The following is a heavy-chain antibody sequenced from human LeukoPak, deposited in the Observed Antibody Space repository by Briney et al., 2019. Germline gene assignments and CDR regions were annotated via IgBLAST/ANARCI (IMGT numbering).Heavy chain of an antibody. CDR1: GFTFSSYS. V-gene: IGHV3-21*01. D-gene: IGHD3-10*01. CDR2: ISSSSSYI. CDR3: ARGFGDLGPHLYYYYMDV. J-gene: IGHJ6*03. Sequence: GGSLRLSCAASGFTFSSYSMNWVRQAPGKGLEWVSSISSSSSYIYYADSVKGRFTISRDNAKNSLYLQMSSLRAEDTAVYYCARGFGDLGPHLYYYYMDVWGKGTTVTVSS.